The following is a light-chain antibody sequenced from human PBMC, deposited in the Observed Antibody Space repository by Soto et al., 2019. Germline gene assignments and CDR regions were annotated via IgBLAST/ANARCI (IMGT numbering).Light chain of an antibody. CDR1: SSDVGGYEY. J-gene: IGLJ1*01. V-gene: IGLV2-14*01. Sequence: QSVLSHPASVSWSPGQSITISCTGTSSDVGGYEYVSWYQHQPDKAPKLIIYDVTNRPSGVSTRFSGSKSGNTASLTISGIQTEEEADYYCASITRSSTSVFGTGTRSPX. CDR2: DVT. CDR3: ASITRSSTSV.